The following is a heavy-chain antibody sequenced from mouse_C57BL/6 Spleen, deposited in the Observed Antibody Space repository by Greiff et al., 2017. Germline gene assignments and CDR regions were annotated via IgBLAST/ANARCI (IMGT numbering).Heavy chain of an antibody. D-gene: IGHD1-1*01. CDR2: IYPGSGST. Sequence: QVQLKQPGAELVKPGASVKMSCKASGYTFTSYWITWVKQRPGQGLEWIGDIYPGSGSTNYNEKFKSKATLTVDTSSSTAYMQLSSLTSEDSAVYYCAREGITTVVATPFGYWGQGTTLTVSS. CDR1: GYTFTSYW. J-gene: IGHJ2*01. CDR3: AREGITTVVATPFGY. V-gene: IGHV1-55*01.